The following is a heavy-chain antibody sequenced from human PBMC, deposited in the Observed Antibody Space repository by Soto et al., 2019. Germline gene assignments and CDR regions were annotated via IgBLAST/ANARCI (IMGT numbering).Heavy chain of an antibody. Sequence: EVQLVESGGGLVQPGGSLRLSCATSGFTFSSYWMHWVRPPTGKGLVWVSRIKSDGSSVTYADSVKGRFTISRDNAKNTLYLEMNSLRVEATAVYYCARPGSNGCINSFDPWGQGTLVTVSS. CDR2: IKSDGSSV. J-gene: IGHJ5*02. CDR3: ARPGSNGCINSFDP. D-gene: IGHD2-8*01. CDR1: GFTFSSYW. V-gene: IGHV3-74*03.